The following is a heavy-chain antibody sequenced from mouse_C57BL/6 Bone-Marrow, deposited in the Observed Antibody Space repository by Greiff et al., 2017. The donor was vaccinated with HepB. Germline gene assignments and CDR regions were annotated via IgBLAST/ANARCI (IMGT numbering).Heavy chain of an antibody. V-gene: IGHV1-55*01. D-gene: IGHD2-2*01. Sequence: QVQLQQPGAELVKPGASVKMSCKASGYTFPSYWITWVKQRPGQGLEWIGDIYPGSGSTNYNEKFKSKATLTVDTSSSTAYMQLSSLTSEDSAVYYCARGGYDEYYYAMDYWGQGTSVTVSS. J-gene: IGHJ4*01. CDR2: IYPGSGST. CDR3: ARGGYDEYYYAMDY. CDR1: GYTFPSYW.